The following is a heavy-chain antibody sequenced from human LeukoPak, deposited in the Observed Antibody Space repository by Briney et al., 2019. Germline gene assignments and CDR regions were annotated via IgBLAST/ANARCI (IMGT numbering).Heavy chain of an antibody. CDR1: GFTFNTYA. CDR2: ISSSGGNT. D-gene: IGHD2-15*01. CDR3: ARASGRGLYYFDY. V-gene: IGHV3-64*01. J-gene: IGHJ4*02. Sequence: SGGSLRLSCAASGFTFNTYAMHWVRQAPGKGLEFVSSISSSGGNTYYANSVKGRFTISRDDSKNTLYLQMGSLRPEDMAVYYCARASGRGLYYFDYWGQGTLVTVSS.